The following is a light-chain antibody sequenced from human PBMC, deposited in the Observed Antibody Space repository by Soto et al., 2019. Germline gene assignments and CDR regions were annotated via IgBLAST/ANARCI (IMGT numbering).Light chain of an antibody. CDR1: SSDVGGYNY. J-gene: IGLJ2*01. CDR2: DVS. V-gene: IGLV2-14*01. CDR3: SSYTSSSTRV. Sequence: QSVLTQPASVSGSPGQSITISCTGTSSDVGGYNYVSWYQQHPGKAPKLMIYDVSNRPSGVSNRFSGSKSGNTASLTISGLQAEDEAEYYCSSYTSSSTRVFGGGTKLNVL.